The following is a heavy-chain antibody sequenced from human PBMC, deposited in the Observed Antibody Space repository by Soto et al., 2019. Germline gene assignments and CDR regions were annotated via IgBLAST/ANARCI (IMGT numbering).Heavy chain of an antibody. CDR3: ARVLGVLSYYYYMDV. CDR2: ISSSSSTI. V-gene: IGHV3-48*01. CDR1: GFTFSSYS. D-gene: IGHD2-8*01. Sequence: GGSLRLSCAASGFTFSSYSMNWVRQAPGKGLEWVSYISSSSSTIYDADSVKGRFTISRDNAKNSLYLQMNSLRAEDTAVYYCARVLGVLSYYYYMDVWGKGTTVTVSS. J-gene: IGHJ6*03.